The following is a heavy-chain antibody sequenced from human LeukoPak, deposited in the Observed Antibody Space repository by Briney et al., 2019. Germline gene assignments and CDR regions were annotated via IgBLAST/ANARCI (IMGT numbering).Heavy chain of an antibody. CDR2: TFFTGSDNS. CDR3: ARERTMVRGLSWFDP. D-gene: IGHD3-10*01. CDR1: GGSLTNYY. J-gene: IGHJ5*02. V-gene: IGHV4-59*01. Sequence: PSETLSLTCTVSGGSLTNYYWTWIRQPPGKGLEWIGYTFFTGSDNSNYNPSLRSRVTISIDTSKNQFSLELRSVTAADTAVYYCARERTMVRGLSWFDPWGQGTLVTVSS.